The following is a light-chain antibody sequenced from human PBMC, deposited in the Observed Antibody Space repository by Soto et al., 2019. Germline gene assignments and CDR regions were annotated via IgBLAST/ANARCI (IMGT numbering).Light chain of an antibody. Sequence: QSALTQPASVSGSPGQSITISCTGTSSDVGGYNYVSGYQQHPGKAPKLMIYEVSNRPSGVSNRFSGSKSGNTASLTISGLQAEDEADYYCSSYTSSSTPYVFGTGTKLIVL. CDR1: SSDVGGYNY. J-gene: IGLJ1*01. CDR3: SSYTSSSTPYV. V-gene: IGLV2-14*01. CDR2: EVS.